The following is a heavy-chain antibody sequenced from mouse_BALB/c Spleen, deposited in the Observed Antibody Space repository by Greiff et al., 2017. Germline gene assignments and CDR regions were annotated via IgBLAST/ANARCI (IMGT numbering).Heavy chain of an antibody. CDR3: ARRVIYDGYYGYFDD. V-gene: IGHV1-14*01. Sequence: LVESGPELVKPGASVKMSCKASGYTFTSYVMHWVKQKPGQGLEWIGYINPYNDGTKYNEKFKGKATLTSDKSSSTAYMELSSLTSEDSAVYYCARRVIYDGYYGYFDDWGAGTTVTVSS. CDR1: GYTFTSYV. CDR2: INPYNDGT. J-gene: IGHJ1*01. D-gene: IGHD2-3*01.